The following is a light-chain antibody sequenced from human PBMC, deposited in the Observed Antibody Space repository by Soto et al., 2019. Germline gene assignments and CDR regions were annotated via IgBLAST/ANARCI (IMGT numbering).Light chain of an antibody. CDR3: CSYAGSYSYVV. CDR2: DVS. V-gene: IGLV2-11*01. Sequence: QSALTQPRSVSGSPGQSVTISCAGTSADIGAYTYVSWYQQHPGKAPKLMIYDVSEPPSGVPDRFSGSKSGNTASLTISGLQAEDEADYYCCSYAGSYSYVVIGGGTKLTVL. J-gene: IGLJ2*01. CDR1: SADIGAYTY.